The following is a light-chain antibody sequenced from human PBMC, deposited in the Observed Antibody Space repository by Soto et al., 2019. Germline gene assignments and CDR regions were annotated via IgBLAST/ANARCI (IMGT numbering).Light chain of an antibody. Sequence: DIQMTQSPSSLSASVGDRVTITCRASQSISTYLNWYQQKPGIAPKLLIYAATKLQSGVPSRFSGSGFGTDFTLIINCLQPEDFATYFCQQSDSLPPTFGQGTEVEIK. CDR1: QSISTY. V-gene: IGKV1-39*01. CDR3: QQSDSLPPT. J-gene: IGKJ1*01. CDR2: AAT.